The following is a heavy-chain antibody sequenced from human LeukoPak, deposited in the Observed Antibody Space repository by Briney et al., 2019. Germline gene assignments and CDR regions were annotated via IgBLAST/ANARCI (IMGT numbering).Heavy chain of an antibody. J-gene: IGHJ4*02. V-gene: IGHV3-23*01. CDR2: IAASGAGASADTT. Sequence: PGGSLRLSCATSGFTFSNYAMTWVRQAPGKGLEWVSTIAASGAGASADTTYYADSVKGRFTISRDNSKNTLYLQMNSLRAEDTAVYYCAKDLIAVGEGYYFDYWGQGTLVTVSS. CDR1: GFTFSNYA. CDR3: AKDLIAVGEGYYFDY. D-gene: IGHD6-19*01.